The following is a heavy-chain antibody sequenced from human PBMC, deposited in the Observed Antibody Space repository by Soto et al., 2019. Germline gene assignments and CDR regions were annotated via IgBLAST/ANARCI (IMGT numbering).Heavy chain of an antibody. V-gene: IGHV4-39*01. CDR1: GGSISSSSYY. CDR3: ARHNPDSSTVTTLDY. CDR2: IYYSGST. D-gene: IGHD4-17*01. J-gene: IGHJ4*02. Sequence: PSETLSLTCTVSGGSISSSSYYWGWIRQPPGKGLEWIGSIYYSGSTYYNPSLKSRVTISVDTSKNQFSLKLSSVTAADTAVYYCARHNPDSSTVTTLDYWGQGTLVTVSS.